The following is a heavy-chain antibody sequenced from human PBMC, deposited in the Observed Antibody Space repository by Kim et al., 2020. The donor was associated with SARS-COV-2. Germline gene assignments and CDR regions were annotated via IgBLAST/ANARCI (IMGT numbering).Heavy chain of an antibody. J-gene: IGHJ4*02. CDR3: AGTARGANFDY. Sequence: NYTPSLGSRVTISVDTSKNQFSLKLSSVTAADTAVYYCAGTARGANFDYWGRGALVTVSS. D-gene: IGHD1-26*01. V-gene: IGHV4-4*09.